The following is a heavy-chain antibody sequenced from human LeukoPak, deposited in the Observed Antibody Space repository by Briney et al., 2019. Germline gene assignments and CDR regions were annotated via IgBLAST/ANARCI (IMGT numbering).Heavy chain of an antibody. CDR3: ARDLSDYGDYYDY. CDR1: GFTFSDNW. CDR2: IKEDGSEK. D-gene: IGHD4-17*01. J-gene: IGHJ4*02. Sequence: PGGSLRLSCAVSGFTFSDNWMSWVRQAPGKGLEWVANIKEDGSEKNYVDSVKGRFTISRDNAKNSLYLQMNSLGDEDTAVYYCARDLSDYGDYYDYWGQGTLVTVSS. V-gene: IGHV3-7*01.